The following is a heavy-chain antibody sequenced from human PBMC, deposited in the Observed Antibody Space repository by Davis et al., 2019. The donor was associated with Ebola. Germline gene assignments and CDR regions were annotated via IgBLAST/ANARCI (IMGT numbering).Heavy chain of an antibody. CDR2: IGLRTIDT. V-gene: IGHV3-21*01. CDR3: ATLSYGMDV. CDR1: GFAFSSFP. Sequence: PGGSLRLSCEASGFAFSSFPMAWVRQVPGKGLEWLSSIGLRTIDTRYADSVKGRFTISRDNAKDHVYLQMNSLRAEDTAEYYCATLSYGMDVWGQGTTVTVSS. J-gene: IGHJ6*02.